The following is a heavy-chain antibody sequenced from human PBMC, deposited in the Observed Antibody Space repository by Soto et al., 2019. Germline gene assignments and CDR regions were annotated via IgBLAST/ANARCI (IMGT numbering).Heavy chain of an antibody. D-gene: IGHD5-18*01. V-gene: IGHV3-23*01. J-gene: IGHJ5*02. CDR1: GLTFNSYA. Sequence: GSLRLSCAASGLTFNSYAMSWVRQAPGKGLEWVSAISGSGGSTYYADSVKGRFTISRDNSKNTLYLQMNSLRAEDTAVYYCAKGGYSYAPAGWFDPWGQGTLDTVSS. CDR3: AKGGYSYAPAGWFDP. CDR2: ISGSGGST.